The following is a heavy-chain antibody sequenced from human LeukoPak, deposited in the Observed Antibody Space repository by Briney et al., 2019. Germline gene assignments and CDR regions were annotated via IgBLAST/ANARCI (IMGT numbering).Heavy chain of an antibody. Sequence: SETLSLTCTVSGGSISSHYWSWIRQPPGKGLEWIGYIYYSGSTNYNPSLKSRVTISVDTSKNQFSLKLSSVTAADTAVYYCARNQPSYYYYYMDVWGKGTTVTVSS. J-gene: IGHJ6*03. D-gene: IGHD1-14*01. CDR3: ARNQPSYYYYYMDV. CDR2: IYYSGST. V-gene: IGHV4-59*11. CDR1: GGSISSHY.